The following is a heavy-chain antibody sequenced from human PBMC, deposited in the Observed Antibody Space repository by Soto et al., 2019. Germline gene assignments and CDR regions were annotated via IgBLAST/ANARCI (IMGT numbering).Heavy chain of an antibody. CDR1: GFTFSSYS. V-gene: IGHV3-48*01. CDR2: ISSSSSTI. Sequence: EVQLVESGGGLVQPGGSLRLSCAASGFTFSSYSMNWVRQAPGKGLEWVSYISSSSSTIYYADSVKGRFTISRDNAKNSLYLQMNSLRAEDTAVYYCARGDLVDDYGDYFGYWGQGTLVTVSS. J-gene: IGHJ4*02. CDR3: ARGDLVDDYGDYFGY. D-gene: IGHD4-17*01.